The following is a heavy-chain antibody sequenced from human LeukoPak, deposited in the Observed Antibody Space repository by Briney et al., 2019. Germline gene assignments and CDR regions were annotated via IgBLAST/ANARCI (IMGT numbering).Heavy chain of an antibody. V-gene: IGHV4-39*01. D-gene: IGHD3-16*02. J-gene: IGHJ6*03. CDR1: GGSISSSSYY. Sequence: SETLSLTCTVSGGSISSSSYYWGWIRQPPEKGLEWIGSIYYSGSTYYNPSLKSRVTISVDTSKNQFSLKLSSVTAADTAVYYCATNLSLGELSFDYYYYMDVWGKGTTVTISS. CDR2: IYYSGST. CDR3: ATNLSLGELSFDYYYYMDV.